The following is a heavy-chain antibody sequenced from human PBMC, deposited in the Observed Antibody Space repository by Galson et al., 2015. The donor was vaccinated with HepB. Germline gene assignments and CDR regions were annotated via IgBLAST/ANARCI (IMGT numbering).Heavy chain of an antibody. Sequence: LTCTVSGGSISSYYWSWIRQPPGKGLEWIGYIYYSGSTNYNPSLKSRVTISVDTSKNQFPLKLSSVTAADTAVYYCARGARQTFDYWGQGTLVTVSS. V-gene: IGHV4-59*01. CDR2: IYYSGST. CDR1: GGSISSYY. J-gene: IGHJ4*02. CDR3: ARGARQTFDY.